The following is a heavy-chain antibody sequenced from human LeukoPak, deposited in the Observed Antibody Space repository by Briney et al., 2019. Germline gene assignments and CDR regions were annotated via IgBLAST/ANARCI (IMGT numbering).Heavy chain of an antibody. V-gene: IGHV4-34*01. CDR1: GGSFSGYY. CDR2: INHSGST. Sequence: PSETLSLTCAVYGGSFSGYYWSWIRQPPGKGLEWIGEINHSGSTNYNPSLKSRVTISVDTSKNQFSLKLSSVTAADTAVYYCARGGYYDFWSGSQTFDYWGQGTLVTVSS. J-gene: IGHJ4*02. D-gene: IGHD3-3*01. CDR3: ARGGYYDFWSGSQTFDY.